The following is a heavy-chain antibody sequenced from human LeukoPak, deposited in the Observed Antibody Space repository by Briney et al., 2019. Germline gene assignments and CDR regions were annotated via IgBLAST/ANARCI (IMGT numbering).Heavy chain of an antibody. J-gene: IGHJ6*03. D-gene: IGHD3-10*01. V-gene: IGHV4-39*02. CDR2: IYYSGST. CDR1: GGSISSYY. Sequence: SETLSLTCTVSGGSISSYYWGWIRQPPGKGLEWIGSIYYSGSTYYNPSLKSRVTISVDTSKNQFSLKLSSVTAADAAVYYCARDPYYYGSGSYYSGNYYYYMDVWGKGTTVTVSS. CDR3: ARDPYYYGSGSYYSGNYYYYMDV.